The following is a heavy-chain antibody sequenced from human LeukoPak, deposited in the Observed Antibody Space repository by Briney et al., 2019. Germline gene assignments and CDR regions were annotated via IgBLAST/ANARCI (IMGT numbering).Heavy chain of an antibody. CDR1: GFTFSSYG. CDR3: ARSGTMIVVVRNWFDP. V-gene: IGHV3-21*01. CDR2: ISSSSSYI. Sequence: GGSLRLSCAASGFTFSSYGMNWVRQAPGKGLEWVSSISSSSSYIYYADSVKGRFTISRDNAKNSLYLQMNSLRAEDTAVYYCARSGTMIVVVRNWFDPWGQGTLVTVSS. J-gene: IGHJ5*02. D-gene: IGHD3-22*01.